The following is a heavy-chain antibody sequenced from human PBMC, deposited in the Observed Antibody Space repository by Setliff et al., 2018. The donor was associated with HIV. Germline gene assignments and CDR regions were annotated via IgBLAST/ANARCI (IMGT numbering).Heavy chain of an antibody. CDR3: ARLFRWLQFPDRFDS. D-gene: IGHD6-19*01. CDR1: GDSITSVTYY. J-gene: IGHJ4*02. V-gene: IGHV4-61*10. CDR2: IYFTGST. Sequence: SETLSLTCTVSGDSITSVTYYWSWIRQPAGKGLEWIGYIYFTGSTNYNPSLKSRVTISVDTSKNQFSLKLSSVTTADTAVYYCARLFRWLQFPDRFDSWGQGALVTVSS.